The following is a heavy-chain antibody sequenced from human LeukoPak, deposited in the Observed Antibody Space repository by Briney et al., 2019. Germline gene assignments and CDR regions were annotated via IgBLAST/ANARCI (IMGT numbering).Heavy chain of an antibody. CDR2: ISSSSSYI. CDR1: GFTFSSYS. D-gene: IGHD4-17*01. V-gene: IGHV3-21*01. J-gene: IGHJ3*02. CDR3: ARDEGHDYGDYVNAFDI. Sequence: GGSLRLSCAASGFTFSSYSMNLVRQAPGKGLEWVSSISSSSSYIYYADSVKGRFTISRDNAKNSLYLQMNSPRAEDTAVYYCARDEGHDYGDYVNAFDIWGQGTMVTVSS.